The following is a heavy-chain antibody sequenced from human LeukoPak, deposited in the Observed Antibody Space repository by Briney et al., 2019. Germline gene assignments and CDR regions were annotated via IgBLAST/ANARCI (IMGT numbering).Heavy chain of an antibody. CDR2: ISSSSGYI. V-gene: IGHV3-21*01. J-gene: IGHJ3*02. Sequence: KPGGSLRLSCAASGFTFSSYSMNWVRQAPGKGLEWVSSISSSSGYIYYADSVKGRFTISRDNAKNSLYLQMNSLRAEDTAVYYCARARGWYLAFDIWGQGTMVTVSS. CDR3: ARARGWYLAFDI. CDR1: GFTFSSYS. D-gene: IGHD6-19*01.